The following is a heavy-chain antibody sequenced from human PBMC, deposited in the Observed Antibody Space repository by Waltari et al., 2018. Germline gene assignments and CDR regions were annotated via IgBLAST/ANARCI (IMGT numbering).Heavy chain of an antibody. D-gene: IGHD3-10*01. CDR2: INPDGSGE. V-gene: IGHV3-7*01. J-gene: IGHJ3*01. CDR1: GFSFSGSW. Sequence: EVQLLESGGGLVQPGGSLRLSCAASGFSFSGSWMTWVRQAPGKGREWVAEINPDGSGEYYVDSVNGRFTISRDNTKNSLYLQMNSLRPDDTAEYFCARDPAFGAFDFWGQGTVVTVSS. CDR3: ARDPAFGAFDF.